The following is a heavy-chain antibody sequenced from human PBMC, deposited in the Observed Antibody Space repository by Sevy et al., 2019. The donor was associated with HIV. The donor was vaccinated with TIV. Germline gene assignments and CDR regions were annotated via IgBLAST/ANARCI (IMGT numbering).Heavy chain of an antibody. CDR1: GVTFSSYS. CDR2: ISSSSSTI. V-gene: IGHV3-48*01. D-gene: IGHD3-3*01. CDR3: SSGGHSTYDFWSGYPWDYYYGMDV. J-gene: IGHJ6*02. Sequence: GGYLRLSCAASGVTFSSYSMNWVRQAPGKGLEWVSYISSSSSTIYYADSVKGRFTISRDNAKNSRYLQMNSLRAEDTAVYYWSSGGHSTYDFWSGYPWDYYYGMDVWGQGSTVTVSS.